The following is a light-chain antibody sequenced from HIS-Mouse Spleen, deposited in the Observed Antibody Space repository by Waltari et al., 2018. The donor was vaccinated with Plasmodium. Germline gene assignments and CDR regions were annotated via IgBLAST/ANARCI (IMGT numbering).Light chain of an antibody. V-gene: IGKV4-1*01. J-gene: IGKJ1*01. CDR3: QQYYSTPWT. CDR2: WAS. Sequence: DIVMTQSPDSLAVSLGARATTNCKSSPSVLYSSNNKNYLAWYQQKPGQPPKLLIYWASTRESGVPDRFSGSGSGTDFTLTISSLQAEDVAVYYCQQYYSTPWTFGQGTEVEIK. CDR1: PSVLYSSNNKNY.